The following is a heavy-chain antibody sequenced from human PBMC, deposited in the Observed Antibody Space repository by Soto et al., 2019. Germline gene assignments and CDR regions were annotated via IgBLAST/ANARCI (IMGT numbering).Heavy chain of an antibody. Sequence: GGSLRLSCAASGFTFSSYAMSWVRQAPGKGLEWVSAISGSGGSTYYADSVKGRFTISRDNSKNTLYLQMNSLRAEDTAVYYCASLVGGYGDFDYWGQGTLVTVSS. J-gene: IGHJ4*02. CDR2: ISGSGGST. D-gene: IGHD3-16*01. CDR1: GFTFSSYA. CDR3: ASLVGGYGDFDY. V-gene: IGHV3-23*01.